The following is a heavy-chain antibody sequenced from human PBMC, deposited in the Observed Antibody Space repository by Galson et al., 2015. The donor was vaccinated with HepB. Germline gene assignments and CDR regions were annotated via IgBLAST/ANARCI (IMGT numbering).Heavy chain of an antibody. Sequence: SVKVSCKASGYTFTSYAMHWVRQAPGQRLEWMGWINAGNGNTKYSQKFQGRVTITRDTSASTAYMELSSLRSEDTAVYYCARYHYGSGSGDYWGQGTLVTVSS. CDR2: INAGNGNT. D-gene: IGHD3-10*01. CDR1: GYTFTSYA. J-gene: IGHJ4*02. V-gene: IGHV1-3*01. CDR3: ARYHYGSGSGDY.